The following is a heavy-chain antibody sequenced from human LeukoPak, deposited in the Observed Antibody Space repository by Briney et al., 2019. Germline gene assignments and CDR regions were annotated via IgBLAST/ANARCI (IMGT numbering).Heavy chain of an antibody. CDR3: ARGIKQLVPYYYYMDV. J-gene: IGHJ6*03. V-gene: IGHV4-34*01. CDR2: INHSGST. CDR1: GGSFSGYY. Sequence: MSSETLSLTCADYGGSFSGYYWSWIRQPPGKGLERIGEINHSGSTNYNPSLKSRVTISVDTSKNQFSLKLSSVTAADTAVYYCARGIKQLVPYYYYMDVWGKGTTVTVSS. D-gene: IGHD6-6*01.